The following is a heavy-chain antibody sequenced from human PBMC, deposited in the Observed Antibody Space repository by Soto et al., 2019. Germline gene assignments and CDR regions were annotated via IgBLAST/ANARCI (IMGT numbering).Heavy chain of an antibody. V-gene: IGHV2-70*01. CDR3: ARILKFGIAAAGTSSSFYYYYGMDV. CDR1: GFSLSTSGMC. Sequence: GSGPTLVNPTQTLTLTCTFSGFSLSTSGMCVSWIRQPPGKALEWLALIDWDDDKYYSTSLKTRLTISKDTSKNQVVLTMTNMDPVDTATYYCARILKFGIAAAGTSSSFYYYYGMDVWGQGTTVTVSS. D-gene: IGHD6-13*01. CDR2: IDWDDDK. J-gene: IGHJ6*02.